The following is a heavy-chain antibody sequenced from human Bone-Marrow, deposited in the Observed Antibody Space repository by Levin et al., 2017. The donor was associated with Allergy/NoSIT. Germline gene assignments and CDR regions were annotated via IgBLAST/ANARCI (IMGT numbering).Heavy chain of an antibody. CDR1: GDSVPRISVA. CDR3: ARGEASAFDY. D-gene: IGHD2-15*01. V-gene: IGHV6-1*01. CDR2: TYYRSRWYY. J-gene: IGHJ4*02. Sequence: SQTLSLTCDIPGDSVPRISVAWNWIRQSPSRGLEWLGRTYYRSRWYYDYAGSVKSRITINPDTSKNQFSLQLNSVTPEDTAVYYCARGEASAFDYWGQGTLVAVSS.